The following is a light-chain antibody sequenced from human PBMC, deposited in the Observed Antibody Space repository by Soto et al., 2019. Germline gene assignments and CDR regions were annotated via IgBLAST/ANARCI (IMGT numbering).Light chain of an antibody. J-gene: IGKJ3*01. CDR3: QQYNNWPFT. CDR1: QSVNSN. Sequence: EIMMTQSPVTLSVSPGERATLSSRASQSVNSNLAWYQQTPGQAPRLLIYGASTRDAGIPASFIGNGSGTEFTLTASRLQPEDFAVYYCQQYNNWPFTFGPGTKVDIK. V-gene: IGKV3-15*01. CDR2: GAS.